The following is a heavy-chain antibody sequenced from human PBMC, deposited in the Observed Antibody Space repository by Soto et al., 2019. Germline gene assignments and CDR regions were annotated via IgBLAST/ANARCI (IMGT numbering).Heavy chain of an antibody. J-gene: IGHJ4*02. CDR3: ARDWSLDY. V-gene: IGHV4-39*07. CDR2: IYYSGST. CDR1: GGSISSSSYY. Sequence: PSETLSLTCTVSGGSISSSSYYWGWIRQPPGKGLEWIGCIYYSGSTYYNPSLKSRVTISIDTSKNQFSLKLSSVTAADTAVYYCARDWSLDYWGQGTLVTVSS.